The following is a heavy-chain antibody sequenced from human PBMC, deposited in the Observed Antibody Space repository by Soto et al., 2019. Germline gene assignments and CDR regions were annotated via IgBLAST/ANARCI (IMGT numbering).Heavy chain of an antibody. J-gene: IGHJ4*02. CDR3: ASSSEGGSSGRDFDY. D-gene: IGHD3-22*01. Sequence: SLRLSCAASGFTFSSYAMSWVRQAPGKGLEWVSAISGSGGSTYYADSVKGRFTISRDNSKNTLYLQMNSLRAEDTAVYYCASSSEGGSSGRDFDYWGQGTLVTVSS. CDR2: ISGSGGST. CDR1: GFTFSSYA. V-gene: IGHV3-23*01.